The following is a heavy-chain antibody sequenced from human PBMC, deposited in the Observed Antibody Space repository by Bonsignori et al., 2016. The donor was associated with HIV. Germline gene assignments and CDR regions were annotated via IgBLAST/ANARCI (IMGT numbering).Heavy chain of an antibody. CDR1: GFTFSSYW. J-gene: IGHJ4*02. Sequence: GGSLRLSCAASGFTFSSYWMSWVRQAPGKGLEWVANIKQDGSEKYYVDSVKGRFTISRDNAKNSLYLQMNSLRAEDTAVYYCARGPPRFGELLSDYWGQGTLVTVSS. CDR2: IKQDGSEK. V-gene: IGHV3-7*01. D-gene: IGHD3-10*01. CDR3: ARGPPRFGELLSDY.